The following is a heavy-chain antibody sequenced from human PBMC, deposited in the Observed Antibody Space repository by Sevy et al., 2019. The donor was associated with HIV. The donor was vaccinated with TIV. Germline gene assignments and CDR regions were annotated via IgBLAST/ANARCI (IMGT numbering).Heavy chain of an antibody. CDR3: AREAGSSSFDY. D-gene: IGHD6-13*01. V-gene: IGHV3-53*01. J-gene: IGHJ4*02. CDR1: AFTVTSNY. CDR2: FYNGDST. Sequence: GGSLRLSCAATAFTVTSNYRSWVRQGPGKGLEWVSGFYNGDSTQYADSVKGRFTISRDKSNNTLYLQMDSLRAEDTAVYYCAREAGSSSFDYWGQGTLVTVSS.